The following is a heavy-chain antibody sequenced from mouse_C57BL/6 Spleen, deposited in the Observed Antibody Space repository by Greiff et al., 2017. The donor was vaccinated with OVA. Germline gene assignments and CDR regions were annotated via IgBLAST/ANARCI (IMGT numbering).Heavy chain of an antibody. Sequence: EVQLQESGPELVKPGASVKMSCKASGYTFTDYNMHWVKQSHGKSLEWIGYINPNNGGTSYNQKFKGKATLTVNKSSSTAYMELRSLTSEYSAVYYCARYDYDVVFDYWGQGTTLTVSS. CDR2: INPNNGGT. D-gene: IGHD2-4*01. J-gene: IGHJ2*01. V-gene: IGHV1-22*01. CDR3: ARYDYDVVFDY. CDR1: GYTFTDYN.